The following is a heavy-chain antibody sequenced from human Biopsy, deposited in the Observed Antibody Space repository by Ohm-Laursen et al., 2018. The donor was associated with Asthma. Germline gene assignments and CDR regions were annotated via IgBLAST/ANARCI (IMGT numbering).Heavy chain of an antibody. J-gene: IGHJ4*02. V-gene: IGHV3-30*18. D-gene: IGHD1-26*01. CDR3: AKEVFPGWELRRGPDS. Sequence: SLRLSCAASGFSFSNYGMHWVRQAPGKGLDWVAVISFDGTNRNYTDSVRGRFTISRDNSRNTLHLEMNSLRAEDTAAYFCAKEVFPGWELRRGPDSWGQGTLVTVSS. CDR1: GFSFSNYG. CDR2: ISFDGTNR.